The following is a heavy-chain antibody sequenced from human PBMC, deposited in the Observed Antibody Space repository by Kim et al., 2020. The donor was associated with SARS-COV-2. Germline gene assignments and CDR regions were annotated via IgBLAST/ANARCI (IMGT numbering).Heavy chain of an antibody. J-gene: IGHJ6*02. Sequence: SETLSLTCTVSGASISSSSYYWGWIRQPPGTRPEWIGTIYYSGSTYYNPSLKSRVTISVDTSKNQFSLRLSSVTAADTAFYYCARHYCGTATCFRVMDVWGQGTTVSVSS. CDR2: IYYSGST. CDR3: ARHYCGTATCFRVMDV. D-gene: IGHD2-2*01. CDR1: GASISSSSYY. V-gene: IGHV4-39*01.